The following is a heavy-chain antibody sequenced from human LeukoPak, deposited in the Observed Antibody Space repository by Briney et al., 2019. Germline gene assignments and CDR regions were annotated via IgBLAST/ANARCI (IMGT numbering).Heavy chain of an antibody. CDR3: ASFFRYCSSTSCSMAEGYYYYYMDV. D-gene: IGHD2-2*01. CDR1: GGTFSSYA. V-gene: IGHV1-69*06. Sequence: GASVKVSCKASGGTFSSYAISWVRQAPGQGLEWMGGIIPIFGTANYAQKFQGRVTITADKSTSTAYMELSSLRSEDTAVYYCASFFRYCSSTSCSMAEGYYYYYMDVWGKGTTVTVSS. CDR2: IIPIFGTA. J-gene: IGHJ6*03.